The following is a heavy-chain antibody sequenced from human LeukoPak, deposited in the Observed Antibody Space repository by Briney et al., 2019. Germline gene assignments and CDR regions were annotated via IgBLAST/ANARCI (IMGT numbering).Heavy chain of an antibody. Sequence: SETLSLTCAVSGYSISGGYYWGWIRQPPGKGLEWIGSIYHSGSTYYNPSLKSRVTISVDTSKNQFSLKLSSVTAADTAVYNCARHLGTSSLTRYYYYMDVWGKGTTVTVSS. V-gene: IGHV4-38-2*01. CDR2: IYHSGST. J-gene: IGHJ6*03. D-gene: IGHD3-3*02. CDR3: ARHLGTSSLTRYYYYMDV. CDR1: GYSISGGYY.